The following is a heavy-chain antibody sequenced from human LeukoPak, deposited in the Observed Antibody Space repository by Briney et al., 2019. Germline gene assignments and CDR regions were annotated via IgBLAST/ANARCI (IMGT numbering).Heavy chain of an antibody. CDR2: INPNSGGT. D-gene: IGHD1-26*01. Sequence: GASVKVSCKASGYTFTGYYMHWVRQAPGQGLEWMGWINPNSGGTNYAQKFQGRVTMTRDTSISTAYMELSRLRPDDMAVYYCAREKIVGVNNWFDPWGQGTLVTVSS. J-gene: IGHJ5*02. V-gene: IGHV1-2*02. CDR3: AREKIVGVNNWFDP. CDR1: GYTFTGYY.